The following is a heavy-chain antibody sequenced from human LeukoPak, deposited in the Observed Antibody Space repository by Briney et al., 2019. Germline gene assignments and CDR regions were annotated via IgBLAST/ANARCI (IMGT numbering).Heavy chain of an antibody. Sequence: GRSLRLSCAASGFTFSSYAINWVRQAPGKGLEWVSGISGSGVTTNYADSVKGRFTISRDNSKNTLYLQMNSLSAEDTAVYYCAKGRIQLGFDYWGQGTLVTVSS. D-gene: IGHD5-18*01. J-gene: IGHJ4*02. CDR2: ISGSGVTT. V-gene: IGHV3-23*01. CDR3: AKGRIQLGFDY. CDR1: GFTFSSYA.